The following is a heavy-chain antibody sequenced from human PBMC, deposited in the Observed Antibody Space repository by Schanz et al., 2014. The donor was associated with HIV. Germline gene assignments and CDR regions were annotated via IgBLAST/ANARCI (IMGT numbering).Heavy chain of an antibody. CDR1: GYTFSGHY. J-gene: IGHJ4*02. D-gene: IGHD3-22*01. CDR3: ASAGFDDSSGYPDY. V-gene: IGHV1-2*02. CDR2: INPNSGGT. Sequence: QVQLMQSGAEVKEPGASVKVSCKASGYTFSGHYLHWVRQAPGQGLEWMGWINPNSGGTNYAQKFQGRVTISRDTSIRTDYMEVSRLRSDNTAVYYCASAGFDDSSGYPDYWGQGTLVTVSS.